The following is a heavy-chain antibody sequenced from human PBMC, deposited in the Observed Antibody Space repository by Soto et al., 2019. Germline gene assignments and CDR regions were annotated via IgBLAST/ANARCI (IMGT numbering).Heavy chain of an antibody. CDR1: GFTFNNYA. J-gene: IGHJ4*02. CDR2: ISGGGDTT. V-gene: IGHV3-23*01. Sequence: EVQLLESGGGLVQPGGSLRLSCAASGFTFNNYAMTWVRQAPGKGREWVSAISGGGDTTSYADSVKGRFTVSRDGSKNTLYLQMSSLRAEDTALYYCAKGRGGSGSLTPRVDFWGQGTLVTVYS. D-gene: IGHD3-10*01. CDR3: AKGRGGSGSLTPRVDF.